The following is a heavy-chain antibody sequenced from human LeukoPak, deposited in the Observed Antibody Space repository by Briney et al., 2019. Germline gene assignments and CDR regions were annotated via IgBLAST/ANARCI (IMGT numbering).Heavy chain of an antibody. Sequence: SETLSLTCTVSGGSISSRSYYWGWIRQPPGKGLEWIGSRYYSGNTYYNPSLKSRVTISVDTSKNQFSLKLSSVTAADTAVYYCARKVRPDYSRFDYWGQGTLVTVSS. V-gene: IGHV4-39*01. CDR3: ARKVRPDYSRFDY. CDR2: RYYSGNT. D-gene: IGHD4-11*01. J-gene: IGHJ4*02. CDR1: GGSISSRSYY.